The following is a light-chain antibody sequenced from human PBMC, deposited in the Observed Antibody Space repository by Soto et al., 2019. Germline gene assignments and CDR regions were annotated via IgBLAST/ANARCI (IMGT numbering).Light chain of an antibody. V-gene: IGLV2-11*01. Sequence: QSALTQPRSVSGSPGQSVTISCTGTSSDVGGYNYVSWYQQHPGKAPKLMIYDVSKRPSGVPDRFSGSKSGNTASLTISGLQAEDEADYYCCSYAGSYTHYVFGTGTKLTV. CDR1: SSDVGGYNY. J-gene: IGLJ1*01. CDR2: DVS. CDR3: CSYAGSYTHYV.